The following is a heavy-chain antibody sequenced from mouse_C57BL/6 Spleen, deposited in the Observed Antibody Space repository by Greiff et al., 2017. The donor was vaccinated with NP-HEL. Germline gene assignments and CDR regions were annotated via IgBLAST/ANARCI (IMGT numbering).Heavy chain of an antibody. CDR1: GYTFTSYW. CDR3: ASSDCGSSSFDY. D-gene: IGHD1-1*01. J-gene: IGHJ2*01. CDR2: IDPSDSET. V-gene: IGHV1-52*01. Sequence: QVQLQQPGAELVRPGSSVKLSCKASGYTFTSYWMHWVKQRPIQGLEWIGNIDPSDSETHYNQKFKDKATLSVDKSSSTAYMQLSSLTSEDSAVYDVASSDCGSSSFDYWGQGTTLTVSS.